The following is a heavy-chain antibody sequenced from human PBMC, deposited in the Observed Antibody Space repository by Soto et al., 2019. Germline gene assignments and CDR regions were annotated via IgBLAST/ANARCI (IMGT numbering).Heavy chain of an antibody. J-gene: IGHJ6*02. CDR2: IYNSGST. V-gene: IGHV4-59*01. CDR3: ARAQITMVREVIKYNMDV. CDR1: GGSISRYY. Sequence: PSETRSLACPLSGGSISRYYWSWIRRPPGKGLEWIGYIYNSGSTHSNPSLQSRVTISVDTSKNQFSLKLSSVTAADTGIYYCARAQITMVREVIKYNMDVWGQGTTVT. D-gene: IGHD3-10*01.